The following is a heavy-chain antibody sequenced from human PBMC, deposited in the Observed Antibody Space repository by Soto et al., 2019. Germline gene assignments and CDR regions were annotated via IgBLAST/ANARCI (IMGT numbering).Heavy chain of an antibody. CDR3: ARAEGITIFGVAPNWFDP. CDR2: IIPIFGTA. Sequence: SVKVSCKASGGTFSSYAISWVRQAPGQGLEWMGGIIPIFGTANYAQKFQGRVTITADKSTSTAYMELSSLRSEDTAVYYCARAEGITIFGVAPNWFDPWGQGTTVTAPQ. D-gene: IGHD3-3*01. J-gene: IGHJ5*02. CDR1: GGTFSSYA. V-gene: IGHV1-69*06.